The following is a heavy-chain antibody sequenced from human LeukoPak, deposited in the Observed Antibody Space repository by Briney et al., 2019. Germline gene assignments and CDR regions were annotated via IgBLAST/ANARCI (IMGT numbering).Heavy chain of an antibody. CDR2: NDWDGDE. Sequence: SGPTLVNPTHTHTLTCTFSGFSFSTSGMCVGWIRQPPGKALEWLARNDWDGDEYYSTSLKTRLSPSKDTSKNQVVLTMTNMDPVDTATYYCARIRLGYYYDSSGFDPWGQGTLVTVSS. V-gene: IGHV2-70*11. J-gene: IGHJ5*02. D-gene: IGHD3-22*01. CDR3: ARIRLGYYYDSSGFDP. CDR1: GFSFSTSGMC.